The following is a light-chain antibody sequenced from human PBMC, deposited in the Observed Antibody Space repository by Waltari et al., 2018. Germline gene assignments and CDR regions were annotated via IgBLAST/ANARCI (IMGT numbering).Light chain of an antibody. Sequence: DIVMTQSPDSLAVSLGERATINCKSSQSVLHSSNNKNYLAWYQQKPGQPPKLLIYWASTRESGVPDRFSGSGSGTDFTLTISGLQAEDVAVYYCQQYYSTCQFGQGTKVEIK. CDR1: QSVLHSSNNKNY. CDR2: WAS. J-gene: IGKJ1*01. V-gene: IGKV4-1*01. CDR3: QQYYSTCQ.